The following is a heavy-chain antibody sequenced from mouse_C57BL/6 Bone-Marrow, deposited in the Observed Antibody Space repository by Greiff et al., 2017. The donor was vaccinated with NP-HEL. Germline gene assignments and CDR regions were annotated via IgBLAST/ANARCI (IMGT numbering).Heavy chain of an antibody. J-gene: IGHJ1*03. D-gene: IGHD1-1*01. V-gene: IGHV14-4*01. Sequence: EVQLQESGAELVRPGASVKLSCTASGFNIKDDYMHWVKQRPEQGLEWIGWIDPENGDTEYASPFQGTATITADTSSNTAYLQLSSLTSEDTAVYYGTTRYFYGSSPHGYFDVWGTGTSGTVSS. CDR2: IDPENGDT. CDR1: GFNIKDDY. CDR3: TTRYFYGSSPHGYFDV.